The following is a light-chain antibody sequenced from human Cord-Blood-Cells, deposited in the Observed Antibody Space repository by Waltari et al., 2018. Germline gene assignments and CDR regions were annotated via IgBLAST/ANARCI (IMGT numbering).Light chain of an antibody. J-gene: IGLJ2*01. Sequence: QSALTQPRSVSGSTGHTVTISCTGTRSDVGGYNNVSWYQQHPGKAPNLMIYDVSKRPSGVPDRFSGSKSGNTASLTISGLQAEDEADYYCCSYAGSYTFVVFGGGTKLTVL. CDR2: DVS. V-gene: IGLV2-11*01. CDR1: RSDVGGYNN. CDR3: CSYAGSYTFVV.